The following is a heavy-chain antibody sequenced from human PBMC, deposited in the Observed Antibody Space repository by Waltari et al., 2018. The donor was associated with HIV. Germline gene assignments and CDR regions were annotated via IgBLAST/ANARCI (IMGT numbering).Heavy chain of an antibody. Sequence: EVRLVESVGGLVKPGGSLRLSCAASGFPFSTYRMNWVRQAPGKGLEWLASISSSSTYIYYADSVKGRFTISRDNAKNSLYLQMNSLRAEDTAVYYCARGLLTGYTLFDHWGQGTLVTVSS. J-gene: IGHJ5*02. CDR2: ISSSSTYI. V-gene: IGHV3-21*01. CDR3: ARGLLTGYTLFDH. CDR1: GFPFSTYR. D-gene: IGHD3-9*01.